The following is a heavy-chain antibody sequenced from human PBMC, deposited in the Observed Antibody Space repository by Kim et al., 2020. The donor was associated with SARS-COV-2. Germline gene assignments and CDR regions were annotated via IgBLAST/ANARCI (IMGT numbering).Heavy chain of an antibody. Sequence: SETLSLTCTVTHGSVRPHYCRSIRQPPGKGLEWLAHTYYAGDTNYNPSLKSRVTISIDTTKNQFTLRLRTVTVTDTAVYYGARGRRSPTEYYGLDVWGQGTTVIVSS. J-gene: IGHJ6*02. V-gene: IGHV4-59*02. D-gene: IGHD1-26*01. CDR1: HGSVRPHY. CDR3: ARGRRSPTEYYGLDV. CDR2: TYYAGDT.